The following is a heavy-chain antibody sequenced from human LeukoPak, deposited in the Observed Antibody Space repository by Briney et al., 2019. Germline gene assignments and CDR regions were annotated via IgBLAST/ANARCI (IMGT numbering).Heavy chain of an antibody. J-gene: IGHJ5*02. CDR1: GGSFSGYY. D-gene: IGHD4-17*01. CDR3: ARGGRRNYGDYEVWFDP. Sequence: SETLSLTCAVYGGSFSGYYWSWIRQPPGKGLEWIGEINHSGSTNYNPSLKSRVTISVDTSKNQFSLKLSSVTAADTAVYYCARGGRRNYGDYEVWFDPWGQGPWSPSPQ. CDR2: INHSGST. V-gene: IGHV4-34*01.